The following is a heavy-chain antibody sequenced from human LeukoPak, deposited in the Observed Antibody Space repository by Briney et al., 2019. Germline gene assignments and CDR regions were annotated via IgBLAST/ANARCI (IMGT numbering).Heavy chain of an antibody. V-gene: IGHV4-59*01. D-gene: IGHD2-21*01. CDR1: GGSFSGYY. J-gene: IGHJ5*02. CDR3: ARETYPSGWFDP. Sequence: PSETLSLTCAVYGGSFSGYYWSWIRQPPGKGLEWIGYIYYIGSTNYNPSLKSRVTISVDTSKNQFSLKLRSVTAADTAVYYCARETYPSGWFDPWGQGTLVTVSS. CDR2: IYYIGST.